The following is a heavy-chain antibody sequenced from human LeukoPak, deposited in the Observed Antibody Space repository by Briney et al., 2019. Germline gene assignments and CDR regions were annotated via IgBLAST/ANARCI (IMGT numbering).Heavy chain of an antibody. V-gene: IGHV1-2*02. CDR3: ARDLEYGSGSYDY. D-gene: IGHD3-10*01. J-gene: IGHJ4*02. Sequence: ASVKVSCKASGYTFTGYYMHWVRQAPGQGLEWMGWINPNSGGTNYAQKFQGRVTMTRDTSISTAYMELRSLRSDDTAVYYCARDLEYGSGSYDYWGQGTLVTVSS. CDR1: GYTFTGYY. CDR2: INPNSGGT.